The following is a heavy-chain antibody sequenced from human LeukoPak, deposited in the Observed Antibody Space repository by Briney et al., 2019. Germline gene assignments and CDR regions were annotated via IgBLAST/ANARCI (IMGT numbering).Heavy chain of an antibody. J-gene: IGHJ4*02. D-gene: IGHD6-19*01. V-gene: IGHV4-59*11. CDR1: GGSISSHY. Sequence: SETLSLTCTVSGGSISSHYWSWIRQPPGKGLEWIGYMYYTGSTNYNPSLKSRVTISVDTSKSQFSLRLNSVTAADTAVYYCARASVADDELLDYWGQGTLVTVSS. CDR3: ARASVADDELLDY. CDR2: MYYTGST.